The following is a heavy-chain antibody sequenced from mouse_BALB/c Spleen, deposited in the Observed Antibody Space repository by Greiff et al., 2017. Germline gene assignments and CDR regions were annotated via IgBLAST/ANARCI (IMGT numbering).Heavy chain of an antibody. Sequence: VQVVESGAELARPGASVKMSCKASGYTFTSYTMHWVKQRPGQGLEWIGYINPSSGYTNYNQKFKDKATLTADKSSSTAYMQLSSLTSEDSAVYYCARQYDEYYAMDYWGQGTSVTVSS. J-gene: IGHJ4*01. V-gene: IGHV1-4*01. CDR3: ARQYDEYYAMDY. CDR1: GYTFTSYT. D-gene: IGHD2-14*01. CDR2: INPSSGYT.